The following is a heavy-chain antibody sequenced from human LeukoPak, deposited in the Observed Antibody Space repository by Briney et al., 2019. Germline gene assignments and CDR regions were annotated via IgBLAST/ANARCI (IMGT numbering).Heavy chain of an antibody. V-gene: IGHV4-34*01. CDR2: VNHSGST. D-gene: IGHD1-14*01. CDR3: ARVTRFYRTFDY. Sequence: PSETLSLTCAVYGGSFSGYYWSWIRQPPGKGLEWIGEVNHSGSTNYHPSLKSGATISVDTSKNQFSLKLSSVTAADTAVYYCARVTRFYRTFDYWGQGTLVTVSS. CDR1: GGSFSGYY. J-gene: IGHJ4*02.